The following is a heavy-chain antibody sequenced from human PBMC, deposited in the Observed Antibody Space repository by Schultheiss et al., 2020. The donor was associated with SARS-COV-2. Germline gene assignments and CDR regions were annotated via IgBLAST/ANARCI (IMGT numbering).Heavy chain of an antibody. J-gene: IGHJ4*02. D-gene: IGHD3-22*01. CDR2: INHSGST. CDR3: ARQRVTMIGDY. Sequence: SETLSLTCAVYGGSFSGYYWSWIRQPQGKGLEWIGEINHSGSTYYNPSLKSRVTISIDTSKNQFSLKLSSVTAADTAVYYCARQRVTMIGDYWGQGTLVTVSS. CDR1: GGSFSGYY. V-gene: IGHV4-34*01.